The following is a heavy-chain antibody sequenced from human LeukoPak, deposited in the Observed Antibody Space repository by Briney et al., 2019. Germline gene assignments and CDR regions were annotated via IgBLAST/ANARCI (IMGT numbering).Heavy chain of an antibody. J-gene: IGHJ6*03. CDR3: AKTFVEMTTIYYYYYMDV. CDR1: GFSFNSFG. V-gene: IGHV3-30*02. Sequence: GGSLRLSCAASGFSFNSFGMHWVRQAPNRGLAWVAFIRYDGSSKYYADSVKGRFTLSRDNSNNTLYLQMNSLRAEDTAVYYCAKTFVEMTTIYYYYYMDVWGKGTTVTVSS. D-gene: IGHD5-24*01. CDR2: IRYDGSSK.